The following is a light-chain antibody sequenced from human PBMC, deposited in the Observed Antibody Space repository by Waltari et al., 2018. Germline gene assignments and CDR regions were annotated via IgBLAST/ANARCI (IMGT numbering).Light chain of an antibody. CDR1: SSTVGGNP. Sequence: QSVLTQPPSASGAPGQRVTISCSASSSTVGGNPVSWYQQLPGPAPKLLIRNNNRRPSGVPKRFSGSKSGTSASLAISGLQSEDEAYYYCASWDDTLNGPVFGGGTKLTVL. CDR2: NNN. CDR3: ASWDDTLNGPV. J-gene: IGLJ3*02. V-gene: IGLV1-44*01.